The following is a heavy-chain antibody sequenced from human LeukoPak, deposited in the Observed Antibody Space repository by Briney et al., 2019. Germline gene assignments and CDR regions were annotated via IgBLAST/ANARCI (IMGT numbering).Heavy chain of an antibody. Sequence: PSETLSLTCAVYGASLNDSYWSWIRQSPEKGLEWIGEINNSGSTSYNPSLNSRVIMSVDRSKNQFSLRLTSVTAADTAVYYCARGRYGPRLGNWGQGTLVTVSS. CDR1: GASLNDSY. D-gene: IGHD3-16*01. V-gene: IGHV4-34*01. CDR3: ARGRYGPRLGN. CDR2: INNSGST. J-gene: IGHJ4*02.